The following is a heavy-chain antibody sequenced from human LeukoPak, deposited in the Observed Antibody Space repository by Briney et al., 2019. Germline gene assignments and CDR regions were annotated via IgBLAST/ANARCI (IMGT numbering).Heavy chain of an antibody. Sequence: ASVKVSCKVSGYTLTELSMHWVRQAPGKGLEWMGGFDPEDGDTIYAQKFQGRVTMTEDTSTDTAYMELSSLRSEDTAVYYCATFGVLRFLEWPVVRPEGPYNWFDPWGQGTLVTVSS. D-gene: IGHD3-3*01. CDR2: FDPEDGDT. CDR1: GYTLTELS. V-gene: IGHV1-24*01. J-gene: IGHJ5*02. CDR3: ATFGVLRFLEWPVVRPEGPYNWFDP.